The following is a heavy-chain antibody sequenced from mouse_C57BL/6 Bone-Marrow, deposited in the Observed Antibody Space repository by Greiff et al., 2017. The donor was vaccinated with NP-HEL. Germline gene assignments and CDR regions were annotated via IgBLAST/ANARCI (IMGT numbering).Heavy chain of an antibody. CDR3: ARKAYYGRSYEFAY. V-gene: IGHV1-50*01. D-gene: IGHD1-1*01. Sequence: QVQLQQPGAELVKPGASVKLSCKASGYTFTTYWMQWVKQRPGQGLEWIGEIDPSDSYTNYNQKLKGKATLTVHPSSSTANMQLSSLTSEDAAVYYCARKAYYGRSYEFAYWGQGTRVTVSA. CDR1: GYTFTTYW. J-gene: IGHJ3*01. CDR2: IDPSDSYT.